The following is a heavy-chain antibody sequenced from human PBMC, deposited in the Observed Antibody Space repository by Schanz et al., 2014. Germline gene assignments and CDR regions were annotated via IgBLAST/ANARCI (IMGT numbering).Heavy chain of an antibody. D-gene: IGHD3-3*01. CDR1: GFTASSHS. V-gene: IGHV3-21*01. CDR3: VRDSFFAFDY. CDR2: VSRSTPDI. Sequence: EVQVVESGGGLVKPGGSLRLSCGVSGFTASSHSMNWVRQAPGKGLEWVSYVSRSTPDIYYADSVKGRFTMSRDNAKNSVFLQMNSLRAEDTAVYYCVRDSFFAFDYWGQGTLVTVSS. J-gene: IGHJ4*02.